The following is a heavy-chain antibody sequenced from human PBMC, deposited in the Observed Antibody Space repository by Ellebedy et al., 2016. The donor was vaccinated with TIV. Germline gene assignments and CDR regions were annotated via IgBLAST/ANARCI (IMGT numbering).Heavy chain of an antibody. D-gene: IGHD6-13*01. V-gene: IGHV3-7*04. CDR1: GFTFSSYW. CDR3: ARAIGAAGSF. J-gene: IGHJ4*02. Sequence: GESLKISRAASGFTFSSYWMTWVRQAPGKGLEWVANIKQDGSEKYYVGSVKGRFTISRDNAKNSLYLQMNSLRAEDTAVYYCARAIGAAGSFWGQGTLVIVSS. CDR2: IKQDGSEK.